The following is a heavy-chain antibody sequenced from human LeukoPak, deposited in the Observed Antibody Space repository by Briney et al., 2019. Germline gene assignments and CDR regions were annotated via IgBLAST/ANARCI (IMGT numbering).Heavy chain of an antibody. D-gene: IGHD3-22*01. CDR3: AKDPYDSSGYYGYFDY. J-gene: IGHJ4*02. Sequence: GGSLRLSCAASGFTFSSYAMSWVRQAPGKGMEWDSAISGSGGSTYYADSVKGRFTISRDNSKNTLYLQMNSLRAEDTAVYYCAKDPYDSSGYYGYFDYWGQGTLVTVSS. V-gene: IGHV3-23*01. CDR1: GFTFSSYA. CDR2: ISGSGGST.